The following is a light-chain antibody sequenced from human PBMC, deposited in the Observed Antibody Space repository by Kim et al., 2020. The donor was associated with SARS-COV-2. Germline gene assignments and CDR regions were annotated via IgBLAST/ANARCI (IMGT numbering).Light chain of an antibody. Sequence: DIQMTQSPSSLSASVGDRVTISCRASQSISTYLNWYQQKPGKAPKLLIYAASSLASGVPSRFSGSGSGTDFTLTINSLQPEDFAIYYCQQGYSTFGQGTKLEI. CDR2: AAS. CDR1: QSISTY. J-gene: IGKJ2*01. V-gene: IGKV1-39*01. CDR3: QQGYST.